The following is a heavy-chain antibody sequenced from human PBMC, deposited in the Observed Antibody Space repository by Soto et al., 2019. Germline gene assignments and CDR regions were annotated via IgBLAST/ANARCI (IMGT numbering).Heavy chain of an antibody. D-gene: IGHD5-18*01. V-gene: IGHV3-49*04. Sequence: GRSLRLSCTASGFTFGDYAMSWVRQAPGKGLEWVGSIRSKAYGGTTEYAASVKGRFTISRDDSKSIAYLQMNSPKTEDTAVYYCTRNVEWIQLYYWGQGTRVTVPS. CDR1: GFTFGDYA. CDR2: IRSKAYGGTT. J-gene: IGHJ4*02. CDR3: TRNVEWIQLYY.